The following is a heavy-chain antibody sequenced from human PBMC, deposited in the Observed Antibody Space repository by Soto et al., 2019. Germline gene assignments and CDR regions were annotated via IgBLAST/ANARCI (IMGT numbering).Heavy chain of an antibody. J-gene: IGHJ3*01. V-gene: IGHV1-18*01. CDR1: GYNFDSYG. CDR2: ISTYTGNT. D-gene: IGHD2-21*01. Sequence: ASVKVSCKASGYNFDSYGISWVRQAPGEGLQWMGWISTYTGNTHYSQNFQGRLSMTTDTSTKTAYIQLRSLRTDDTAIYYCARDVAPSGDHRFDVWGQGTMVTVSS. CDR3: ARDVAPSGDHRFDV.